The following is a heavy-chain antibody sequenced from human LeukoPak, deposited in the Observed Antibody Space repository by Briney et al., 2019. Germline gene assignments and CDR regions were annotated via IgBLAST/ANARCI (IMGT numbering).Heavy chain of an antibody. CDR3: SGGGGWESDF. J-gene: IGHJ4*02. V-gene: IGHV3-7*03. D-gene: IGHD6-19*01. Sequence: GGSLRLSCAASGFTFRSYCMTWVRQAPGKGLEWVANINDDATETNYIDSVKGRFTISRDNVKNSLHLQMDSLRAEDTAVYYCSGGGGWESDFWGQGTLVTVSS. CDR1: GFTFRSYC. CDR2: INDDATET.